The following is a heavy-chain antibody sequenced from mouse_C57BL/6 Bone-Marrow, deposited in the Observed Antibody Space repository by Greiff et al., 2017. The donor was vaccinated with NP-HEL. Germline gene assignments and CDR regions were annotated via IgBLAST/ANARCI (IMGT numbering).Heavy chain of an antibody. V-gene: IGHV1-69*01. D-gene: IGHD2-1*01. Sequence: QVQLQQPGAELVMPGASVKLSCKASGYTFTSYWMHWVKQRPGQGLEWIGEIDPSDSYTNYNQKFKGKSTLTVDKSSSTAYMQLSSLTSEDSAVYYCARGDGNYVAYWGQGTLVTLSA. CDR2: IDPSDSYT. CDR3: ARGDGNYVAY. J-gene: IGHJ3*01. CDR1: GYTFTSYW.